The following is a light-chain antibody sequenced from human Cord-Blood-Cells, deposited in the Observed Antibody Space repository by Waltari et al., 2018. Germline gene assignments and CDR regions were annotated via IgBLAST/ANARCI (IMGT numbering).Light chain of an antibody. V-gene: IGLV2-23*02. CDR1: SSDVGSYNL. CDR3: CSYAGSSTFV. Sequence: QSALTQPASVSGSPGQSITISCTGTSSDVGSYNLVSWYQQHPGKAPKLRIYEVSKRPSGFSNRFAGSKSGNTASLTISGLQAEDEADYYCCSYAGSSTFVFGTGTKVTVL. CDR2: EVS. J-gene: IGLJ1*01.